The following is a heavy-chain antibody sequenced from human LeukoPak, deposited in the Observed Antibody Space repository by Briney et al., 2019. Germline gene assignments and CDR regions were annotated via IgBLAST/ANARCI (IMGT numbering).Heavy chain of an antibody. CDR2: IRYDGSNK. J-gene: IGHJ6*03. D-gene: IGHD4-23*01. CDR3: AKDYGGKRYYYYYMDV. CDR1: GFTFSNYG. Sequence: GGSLRLSCAASGFTFSNYGMNWVRQGPGKGLEWVSFIRYDGSNKYYADSVKGRFTISRDNSKNTLYLQMNSLRAEDTAVYYCAKDYGGKRYYYYYMDVWGKGTTVTVSS. V-gene: IGHV3-30*02.